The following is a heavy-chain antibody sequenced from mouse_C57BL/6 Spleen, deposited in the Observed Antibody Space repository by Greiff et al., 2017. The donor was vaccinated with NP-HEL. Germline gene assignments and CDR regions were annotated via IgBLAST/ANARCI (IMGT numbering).Heavy chain of an antibody. D-gene: IGHD4-1*01. CDR1: GYAFSSSW. CDR3: ARGNWEEGYFDY. Sequence: LQESGPELVKPGASVKISCKASGYAFSSSWMNWVKQRPGKGLEWIGRIYPGDGDTNYNGKFKGKATLTADKSSSTAYMQLSSLTSEDSAVYFCARGNWEEGYFDYWGQGTTLTVSS. J-gene: IGHJ2*01. CDR2: IYPGDGDT. V-gene: IGHV1-82*01.